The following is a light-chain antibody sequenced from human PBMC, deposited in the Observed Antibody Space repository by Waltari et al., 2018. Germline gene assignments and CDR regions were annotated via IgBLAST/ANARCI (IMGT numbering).Light chain of an antibody. Sequence: QSALTQPASVSGSPGQSITISCSGLGSAAGASESVSWHQHHPDKAPQVIIYDVTHRPSGVSDRFSASKSANTASLTISRLQPEDEADYYCSSQTLDGLALFGGGTRLTVL. V-gene: IGLV2-14*03. J-gene: IGLJ2*01. CDR2: DVT. CDR3: SSQTLDGLAL. CDR1: GSAAGASES.